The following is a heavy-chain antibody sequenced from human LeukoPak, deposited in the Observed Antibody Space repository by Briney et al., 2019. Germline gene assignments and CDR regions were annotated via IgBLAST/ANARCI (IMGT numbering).Heavy chain of an antibody. D-gene: IGHD3-9*01. J-gene: IGHJ4*02. CDR2: IQFDGSNK. CDR1: GFTFSNFG. Sequence: PGGSLRLSCAASGFTFSNFGMHWVRQAPGKGLEWVAFIQFDGSNKYYADSVKGRFTISRDNSKNTVYVQMNSLRAEDTAVYYCAKDKLLRYFDWSLDYWGQGTLVTVSP. V-gene: IGHV3-30*02. CDR3: AKDKLLRYFDWSLDY.